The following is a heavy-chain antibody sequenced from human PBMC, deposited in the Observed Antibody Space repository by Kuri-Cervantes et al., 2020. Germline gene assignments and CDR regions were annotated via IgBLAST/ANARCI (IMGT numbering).Heavy chain of an antibody. J-gene: IGHJ4*02. CDR3: ARQSMPYGDLLDFDF. CDR1: GGSFSGYY. CDR2: INHSGST. D-gene: IGHD4-17*01. V-gene: IGHV4-34*01. Sequence: GSLRLSCAVYGGSFSGYYWGWIRQPPGKGLEWIGEINHSGSTNYNPSLKSRVTISVHTSKGQFSLKLTSVTAADTAVYYCARQSMPYGDLLDFDFWGQGTLVTVSS.